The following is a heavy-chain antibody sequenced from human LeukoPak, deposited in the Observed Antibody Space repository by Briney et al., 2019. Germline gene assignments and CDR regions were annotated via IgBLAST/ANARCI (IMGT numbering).Heavy chain of an antibody. D-gene: IGHD1-1*01. CDR1: GFTFSGSA. CDR3: TSPDWNEDY. V-gene: IGHV3-73*01. CDR2: IRSKANSYAT. J-gene: IGHJ4*02. Sequence: GGSLRLSCAASGFTFSGSAMHWVRQASGKGLEWVGRIRSKANSYATAYAASVKGRFTISRDDSKNTAYLQMNSLKTEDTAVYYCTSPDWNEDYWGQGTLVTVSS.